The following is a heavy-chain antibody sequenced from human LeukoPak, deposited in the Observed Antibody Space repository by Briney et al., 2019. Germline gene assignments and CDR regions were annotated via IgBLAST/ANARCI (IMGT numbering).Heavy chain of an antibody. J-gene: IGHJ4*02. CDR2: SNSDGSDI. CDR3: ARDGANAFQDY. V-gene: IGHV3-74*01. Sequence: GGSLRLSCAASGFTFSSYWMHWVRQVPGKGLEWFSRSNSDGSDISYADSVKGRFTISRDNAKNTLYLQMNSLRAEDTAVYYCARDGANAFQDYWGQGTLVTVSS. D-gene: IGHD3-3*02. CDR1: GFTFSSYW.